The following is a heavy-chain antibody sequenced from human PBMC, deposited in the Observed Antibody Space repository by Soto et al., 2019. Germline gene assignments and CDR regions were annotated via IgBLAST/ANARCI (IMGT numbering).Heavy chain of an antibody. CDR1: GGTFSNYV. CDR3: ARDMTRTVVPYFDF. J-gene: IGHJ4*02. D-gene: IGHD1-7*01. V-gene: IGHV1-69*06. Sequence: SVQGPCKASGGTFSNYVVNWVRQALGQGLEGMGRIIPISGAANYAQKFQGRVTITADKSTSTSYMELSSLRSEDTAVYYCARDMTRTVVPYFDFWGQGTLVTVSS. CDR2: IIPISGAA.